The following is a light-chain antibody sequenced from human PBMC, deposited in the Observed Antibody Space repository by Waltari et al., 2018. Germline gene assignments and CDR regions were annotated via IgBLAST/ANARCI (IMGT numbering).Light chain of an antibody. CDR3: HHYNKRPPSYT. Sequence: EIVMTQSPVTLSVSPGERVTRSCRASQSIRNNLAWYQQKAGQPPRLLIYGASTRAPGLTARFSGSGSGTEFALTISSLQPEDFAVYYCHHYNKRPPSYTFGQGTRLEIK. V-gene: IGKV3-15*01. CDR2: GAS. CDR1: QSIRNN. J-gene: IGKJ2*01.